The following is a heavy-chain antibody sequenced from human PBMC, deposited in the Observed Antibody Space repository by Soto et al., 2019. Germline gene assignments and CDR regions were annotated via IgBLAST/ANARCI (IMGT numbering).Heavy chain of an antibody. V-gene: IGHV3-30*18. CDR1: GFTFSSYG. J-gene: IGHJ4*02. D-gene: IGHD2-15*01. Sequence: GGSLRLSCAASGFTFSSYGMHWVRQAPGKGLEWVAVISYDGSNKYYADSVKGRFTISRDNSKNTRYLQMNSQRAEDTAVYYCAKGFIVVVVAATVFDYWGQGTLVTVS. CDR2: ISYDGSNK. CDR3: AKGFIVVVVAATVFDY.